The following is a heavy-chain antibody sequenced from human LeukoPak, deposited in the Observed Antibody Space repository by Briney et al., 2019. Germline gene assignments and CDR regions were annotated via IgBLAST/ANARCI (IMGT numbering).Heavy chain of an antibody. V-gene: IGHV4-59*08. CDR1: GVSISSYY. J-gene: IGHJ6*03. Sequence: SETLSLTCTVSGVSISSYYWSWIRQPPGKGQERVGYIYYSGSTNYNPSLKSRVTISVDTSKNQFSLKLSSVTAADTAVYYCASLNSSSWYHYYYMDVWGKGTTVTVSS. CDR3: ASLNSSSWYHYYYMDV. CDR2: IYYSGST. D-gene: IGHD6-13*01.